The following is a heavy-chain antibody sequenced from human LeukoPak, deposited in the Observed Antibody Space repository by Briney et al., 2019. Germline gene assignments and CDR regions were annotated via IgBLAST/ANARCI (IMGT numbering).Heavy chain of an antibody. Sequence: GGSLRLSCAASGFTFSSYTMNWVRQAPGKGLEWDSAISGSGVGTYYADSVKGRFTISRDNSWNTLYLQMSSLRAEDTAVYYCAKDQVISGSEASDIWGQGTMVTVSS. CDR1: GFTFSSYT. CDR2: ISGSGVGT. V-gene: IGHV3-23*01. J-gene: IGHJ3*02. D-gene: IGHD2-21*01. CDR3: AKDQVISGSEASDI.